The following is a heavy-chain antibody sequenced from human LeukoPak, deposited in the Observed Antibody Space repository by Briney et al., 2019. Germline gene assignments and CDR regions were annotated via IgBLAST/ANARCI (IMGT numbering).Heavy chain of an antibody. CDR2: ISGSGGST. J-gene: IGHJ4*02. Sequence: GGSLRLSCAASGFTFSSYCMSWFRQAPRKGLQWVSAISGSGGSTYYADSVKGRFTISRDNSKNQLYLQMNSLRAEDTAVYYCAKSGLSKFDYWGQGTLVTVSS. D-gene: IGHD3-10*01. V-gene: IGHV3-23*01. CDR1: GFTFSSYC. CDR3: AKSGLSKFDY.